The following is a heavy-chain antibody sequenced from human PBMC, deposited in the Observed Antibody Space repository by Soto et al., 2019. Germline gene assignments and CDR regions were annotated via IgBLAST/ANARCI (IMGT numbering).Heavy chain of an antibody. V-gene: IGHV1-18*01. CDR1: GYTFTSYG. Sequence: ASVTVSCQASGYTFTSYGISWVRQAPGRGLEWMGWISAYNGNTNYAQKLQGRVTMTTDTSTSTAYMELRSLRSDDTAVYYCASMVRGVISFDYWGQGTLVTVSS. J-gene: IGHJ4*02. D-gene: IGHD3-10*01. CDR3: ASMVRGVISFDY. CDR2: ISAYNGNT.